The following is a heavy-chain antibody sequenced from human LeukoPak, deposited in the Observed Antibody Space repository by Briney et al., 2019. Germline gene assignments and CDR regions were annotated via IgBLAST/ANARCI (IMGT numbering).Heavy chain of an antibody. Sequence: GGSLRLSCAASGFSFSSYGMNWVRQASGKGLEWVSAISGSGGSTYYADSVKGRFTISRDNSKNTLYLQMNSLRAEDTAVYYCVLYGDYESPDGFDIWGQGTMVTVSS. V-gene: IGHV3-23*01. CDR2: ISGSGGST. D-gene: IGHD4-17*01. CDR1: GFSFSSYG. CDR3: VLYGDYESPDGFDI. J-gene: IGHJ3*02.